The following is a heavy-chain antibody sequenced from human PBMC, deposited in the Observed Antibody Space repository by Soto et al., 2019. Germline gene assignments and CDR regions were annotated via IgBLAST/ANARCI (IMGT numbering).Heavy chain of an antibody. J-gene: IGHJ2*01. D-gene: IGHD2-21*02. CDR3: AKDSTVVVTAIGSWYFDL. CDR2: ISYDGSNK. V-gene: IGHV3-30*18. Sequence: LRLSCAASGFTFSSYGMHWVRQAPGKGLEWVAVISYDGSNKYYADSVKGRFTISRDNSKNTLYLQMNSLRAEDTAVYYCAKDSTVVVTAIGSWYFDLWGRGTLVTVSS. CDR1: GFTFSSYG.